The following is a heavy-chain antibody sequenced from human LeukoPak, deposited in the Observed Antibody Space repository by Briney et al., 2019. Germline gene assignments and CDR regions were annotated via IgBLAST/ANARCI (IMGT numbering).Heavy chain of an antibody. Sequence: ASVKVSCKASGYSVTTYGIAWVRQASGRGLEWMGWISFYNGNTKYAQKYQGRVTMTTGTSTSTAYMELRSLRSDDTAVYYCARGVSARWVDYWGQGTLVTVSS. J-gene: IGHJ4*02. V-gene: IGHV1-18*01. D-gene: IGHD4/OR15-4a*01. CDR2: ISFYNGNT. CDR3: ARGVSARWVDY. CDR1: GYSVTTYG.